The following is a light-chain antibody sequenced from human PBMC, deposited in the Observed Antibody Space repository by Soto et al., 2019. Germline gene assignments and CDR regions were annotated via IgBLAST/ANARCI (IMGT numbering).Light chain of an antibody. CDR3: QKYNNAPLT. Sequence: DIQMTQSPSSLSAYVGDRVTITCRASQGISNFLAWYQQKPGKVPKLLIYAASTLQSGVPSRFSGSASGTDFTITISSLQPEDVANYYCQKYNNAPLTFGQGTKVEIK. V-gene: IGKV1-27*01. CDR1: QGISNF. CDR2: AAS. J-gene: IGKJ1*01.